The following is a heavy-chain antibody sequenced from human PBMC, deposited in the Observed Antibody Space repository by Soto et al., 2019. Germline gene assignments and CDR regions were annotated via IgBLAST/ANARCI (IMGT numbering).Heavy chain of an antibody. CDR3: ASASLVVIKPDAFDI. Sequence: PSETLSLTCAVSGGSISSGYYWGWIRQPPGKGLEWIGSIYHSGSTYYNPSLKSRVTISVDTSKNQFSLKLSSVTAADTAVYYCASASLVVIKPDAFDIWGQGTMVTVSS. D-gene: IGHD3-22*01. V-gene: IGHV4-38-2*01. CDR2: IYHSGST. J-gene: IGHJ3*02. CDR1: GGSISSGYY.